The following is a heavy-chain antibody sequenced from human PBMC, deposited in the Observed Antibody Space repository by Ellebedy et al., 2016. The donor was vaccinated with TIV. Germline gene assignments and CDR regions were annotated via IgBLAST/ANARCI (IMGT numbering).Heavy chain of an antibody. D-gene: IGHD2-21*02. CDR3: ARYNGDSGFDL. Sequence: GGSLRLSXAASGFTFSAYPMHWVRQAPGKGLEWVAVISFDGSNKYHADFVKGRFTISRDNSRFTLSLQMNSLRADDTAVYYCARYNGDSGFDLWGQGTLVTVSS. J-gene: IGHJ4*02. CDR2: ISFDGSNK. V-gene: IGHV3-30-3*01. CDR1: GFTFSAYP.